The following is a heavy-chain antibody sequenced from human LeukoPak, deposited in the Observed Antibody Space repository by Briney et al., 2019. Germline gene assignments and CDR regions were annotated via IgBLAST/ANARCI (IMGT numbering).Heavy chain of an antibody. CDR3: AKVGDIVVVPAAILAFDI. CDR2: ISYSSSYK. D-gene: IGHD2-2*02. V-gene: IGHV3-21*01. CDR1: GFTFSSYS. Sequence: GGSLRLSCAASGFTFSSYSMNWVRLAPGKGLEWVSSISYSSSYKHYADSVKGRFTISRDNAKNSLYLQMNSLSAEDTAVYYCAKVGDIVVVPAAILAFDIWGQGTMVTVSS. J-gene: IGHJ3*02.